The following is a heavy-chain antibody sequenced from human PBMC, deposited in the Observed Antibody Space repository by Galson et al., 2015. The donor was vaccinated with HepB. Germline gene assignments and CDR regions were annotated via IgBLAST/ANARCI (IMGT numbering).Heavy chain of an antibody. CDR3: ARVGGGGPFCTNGVCYLQSFDY. CDR1: GDSVSSNSAA. Sequence: CAISGDSVSSNSAAWNWIRQSPSRGLEWLGRTYYRSKWYNDYAVSVKSRITINPDTSKNQFSLQLNSVTPEDTAVYYCARVGGGGPFCTNGVCYLQSFDYWGQGTLVTVSS. CDR2: TYYRSKWYN. J-gene: IGHJ4*02. D-gene: IGHD2-8*01. V-gene: IGHV6-1*01.